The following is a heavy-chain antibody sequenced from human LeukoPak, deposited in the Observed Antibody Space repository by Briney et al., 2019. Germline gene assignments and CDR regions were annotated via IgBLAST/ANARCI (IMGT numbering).Heavy chain of an antibody. CDR3: AREGYNVLLWFGEPEYYFDY. D-gene: IGHD3-10*01. V-gene: IGHV4-34*01. CDR1: GGSFSGYY. Sequence: SETLSLTCAVYGGSFSGYYWSWIRQPPGKGLEWIGEINHSGGTSYNPSLKSRVTISVDTSKNQFSLKLSSVTAADTAVYYCAREGYNVLLWFGEPEYYFDYWGQGTLVTVSS. J-gene: IGHJ4*02. CDR2: INHSGGT.